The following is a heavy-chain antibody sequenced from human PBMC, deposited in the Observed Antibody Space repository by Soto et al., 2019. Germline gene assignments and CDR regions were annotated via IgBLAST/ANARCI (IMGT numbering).Heavy chain of an antibody. V-gene: IGHV4-59*01. Sequence: PSETLSLTCTVSGGAISSYYWSWIRQSPGERLEWIGYINYSGSTNYNPSLKSRVTISLDRPNNQFSLRVSPVTAADTAVYYCARERANYGGNNAQYYFDYWGQGTLVTVSS. CDR1: GGAISSYY. CDR3: ARERANYGGNNAQYYFDY. D-gene: IGHD4-17*01. J-gene: IGHJ4*02. CDR2: INYSGST.